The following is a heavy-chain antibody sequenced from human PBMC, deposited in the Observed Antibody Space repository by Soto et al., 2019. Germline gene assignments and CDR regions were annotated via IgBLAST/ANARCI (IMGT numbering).Heavy chain of an antibody. CDR1: EFTFSGRS. Sequence: EVQLVESGGGLVQPGGSLRLSCPASEFTFSGRSVHWVRQAPGKGLVWVSGIDKVGTDSTYADSVKGRFTSSRDNAKNTAYLQMNSLRVEYTAVFYCARGWFGPDVWGKGTTVTVSS. CDR3: ARGWFGPDV. V-gene: IGHV3-74*01. D-gene: IGHD3-10*01. CDR2: IDKVGTDS. J-gene: IGHJ6*03.